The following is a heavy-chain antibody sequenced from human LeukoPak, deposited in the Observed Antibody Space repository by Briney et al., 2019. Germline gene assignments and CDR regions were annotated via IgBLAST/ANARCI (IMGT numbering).Heavy chain of an antibody. Sequence: PSETLSLTCAVSGASVSCSNYYWGWIRQPPGNGLEWIGNIYSSGSTYYNASLQSRVTISIDTSKNQFSLRLNSVTAADTAMYYCAKSGGYGLIDYWGQGTRVTVSS. CDR3: AKSGGYGLIDY. J-gene: IGHJ4*02. CDR1: GASVSCSNYY. D-gene: IGHD1-26*01. CDR2: IYSSGST. V-gene: IGHV4-39*01.